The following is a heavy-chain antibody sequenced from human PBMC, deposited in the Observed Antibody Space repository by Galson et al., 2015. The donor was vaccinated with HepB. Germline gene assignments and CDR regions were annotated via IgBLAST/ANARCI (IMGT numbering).Heavy chain of an antibody. Sequence: SLRLSCAASGFTFSSYALYWVRQAPGKGLEWVTVISYDGSKKNYADSVKGRFTISRDNSKNTLYLQMNSLRAEDTAVYYCARDSRFGVALPYFNDYYGLDLWGQGTTVTVSS. V-gene: IGHV3-30-3*01. D-gene: IGHD3-16*01. CDR1: GFTFSSYA. J-gene: IGHJ6*02. CDR2: ISYDGSKK. CDR3: ARDSRFGVALPYFNDYYGLDL.